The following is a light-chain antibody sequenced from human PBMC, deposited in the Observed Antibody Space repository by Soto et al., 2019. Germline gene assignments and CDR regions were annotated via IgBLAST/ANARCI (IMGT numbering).Light chain of an antibody. CDR1: SSDVGYYDY. J-gene: IGLJ3*02. Sequence: QSALTQPPSASGFPGQSVTISCTGTSSDVGYYDYVSWYQQHPGKAPKLVIYEVTKRPSGVPDRVSASKSGNTASLTVSGLRAEDEADFFCCSYAGNGAWVFGGGTKVTVL. CDR3: CSYAGNGAWV. V-gene: IGLV2-8*01. CDR2: EVT.